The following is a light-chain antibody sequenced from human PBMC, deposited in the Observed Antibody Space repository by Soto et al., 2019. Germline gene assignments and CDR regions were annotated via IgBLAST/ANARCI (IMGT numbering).Light chain of an antibody. CDR1: SSDIGYYNS. Sequence: QSVLTQPASVSASPGQSITISCTGTSSDIGYYNSVSWYQQHPGKAPQLMIYDVSYRPSGISSRFSGSKSGNTASLSISGVQAEDEADYYCSAYTTTKIRVFGGGTKLTVL. CDR2: DVS. CDR3: SAYTTTKIRV. V-gene: IGLV2-14*03. J-gene: IGLJ2*01.